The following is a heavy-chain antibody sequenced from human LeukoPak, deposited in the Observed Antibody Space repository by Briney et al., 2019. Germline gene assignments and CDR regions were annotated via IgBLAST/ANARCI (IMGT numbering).Heavy chain of an antibody. CDR3: ATRLHYYDTDVS. V-gene: IGHV1-24*01. CDR2: FDPDRSET. Sequence: ASVTLSLTNSASTLKILDINCVLQGQGKELEWMGAFDPDRSETVYAQKFQDRLTLTQDTSTDTAYLELTSLRSEDTAMIFCATRLHYYDTDVSWGQGTLVTVSS. CDR1: ASTLKILD. J-gene: IGHJ1*01. D-gene: IGHD3-22*01.